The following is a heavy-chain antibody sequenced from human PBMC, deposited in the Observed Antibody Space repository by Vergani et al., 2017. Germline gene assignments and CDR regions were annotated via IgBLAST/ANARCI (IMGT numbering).Heavy chain of an antibody. CDR2: IYYSGST. Sequence: QVQLQESGPGLVKPSETLSLTCTVSGGSISSYYWSWIRQPPGKGLEWIGYIYYSGSTNYNPSLKSRVTISVDTSKNQFSLKLSSVTAADTAVYYCARQSPYYYGSGSYLGYYYYMDVGGKGTTVTVSS. CDR3: ARQSPYYYGSGSYLGYYYYMDV. V-gene: IGHV4-59*01. J-gene: IGHJ6*03. CDR1: GGSISSYY. D-gene: IGHD3-10*01.